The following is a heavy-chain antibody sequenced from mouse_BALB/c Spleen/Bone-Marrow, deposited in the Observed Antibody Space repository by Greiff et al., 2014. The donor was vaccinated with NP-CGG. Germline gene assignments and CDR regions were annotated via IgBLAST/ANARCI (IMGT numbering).Heavy chain of an antibody. V-gene: IGHV1-69*01. D-gene: IGHD2-14*01. J-gene: IGHJ3*01. CDR2: IDTSDSYT. Sequence: QVQLQQSGAELVMPGASVKMSCKASGYTFTDYWMHWVKQRPGQGLEWIGAIDTSDSYTSYNQKFKGKATLTVDESSSTAYMQLSSLTSEDSAVYYCARSDYRHDPFAYWGQGTLVTVSA. CDR3: ARSDYRHDPFAY. CDR1: GYTFTDYW.